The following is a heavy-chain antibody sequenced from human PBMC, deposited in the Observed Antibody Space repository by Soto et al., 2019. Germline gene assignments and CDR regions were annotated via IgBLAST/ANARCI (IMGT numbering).Heavy chain of an antibody. CDR3: ASRPGRGSYGGSYFDY. D-gene: IGHD5-18*01. CDR2: IIPIFGTA. CDR1: GGTFSSYA. Sequence: QVQLVQSGAEVKKPGSSVKVPCKASGGTFSSYAISWVRQAPGQGLEWMGGIIPIFGTANYAQKFQGRVTITADESTSTAYMELSSLRSEDTAVYYCASRPGRGSYGGSYFDYWGQGTLVTVSS. J-gene: IGHJ4*02. V-gene: IGHV1-69*01.